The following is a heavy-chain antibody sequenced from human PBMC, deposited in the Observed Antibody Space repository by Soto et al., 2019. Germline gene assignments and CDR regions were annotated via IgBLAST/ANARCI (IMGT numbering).Heavy chain of an antibody. CDR2: INAGNGDT. CDR1: GITYNTYA. CDR3: ARAISGYVT. D-gene: IGHD5-12*01. V-gene: IGHV1-3*01. J-gene: IGHJ4*02. Sequence: QVQLVQSGAEMKKPGASVKLSCKASGITYNTYAIHWVRQATGQGREWMGWINAGNGDTRYSQNFQGRDTLTRDTSASTVYLDLDSLKSEDTRVYYCARAISGYVTWGQGTLVTVSS.